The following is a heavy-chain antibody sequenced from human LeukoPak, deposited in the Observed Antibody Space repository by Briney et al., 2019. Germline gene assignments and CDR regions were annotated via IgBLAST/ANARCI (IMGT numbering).Heavy chain of an antibody. CDR1: GYTFTDYY. CDR3: ARPLTGTSWYYFDY. D-gene: IGHD1-7*01. Sequence: ASVKVSCKASGYTFTDYYVHWVRQAPGQGLEWMGWINPNSADTSYAQKFRGRVIMTRDTSINTAYVVLSGLKSDDTAVYYCARPLTGTSWYYFDYWGQGTLVTVSS. J-gene: IGHJ4*02. CDR2: INPNSADT. V-gene: IGHV1-2*02.